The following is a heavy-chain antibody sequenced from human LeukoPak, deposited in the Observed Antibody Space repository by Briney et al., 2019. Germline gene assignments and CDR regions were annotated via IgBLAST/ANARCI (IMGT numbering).Heavy chain of an antibody. V-gene: IGHV4-59*01. CDR1: GGSISSYY. CDR2: IYYSGST. CDR3: ARGAASATGDWFDP. J-gene: IGHJ5*02. Sequence: PSETLSLTCIVSGGSISSYYWSWVRQPPGKGLEWVGYIYYSGSTNYKPSLKSRVTISVDTSKNQFSLRLSSVTAADTAVYYCARGAASATGDWFDPWGQGTLVTVSS. D-gene: IGHD6-13*01.